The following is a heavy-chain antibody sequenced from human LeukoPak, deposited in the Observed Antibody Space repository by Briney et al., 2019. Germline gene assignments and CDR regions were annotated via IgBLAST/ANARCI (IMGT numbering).Heavy chain of an antibody. CDR1: GYTLTELS. D-gene: IGHD6-13*01. Sequence: ASVKVSCKVSGYTLTELSMHWVRPAPGKGLEWMGGFDPEDGETIYAQKFQGRVTMTEDTSTDTAYMELSSLRSEDTAVYYCATRSSSWLNFDYWGQGTLVTVSS. J-gene: IGHJ4*02. V-gene: IGHV1-24*01. CDR2: FDPEDGET. CDR3: ATRSSSWLNFDY.